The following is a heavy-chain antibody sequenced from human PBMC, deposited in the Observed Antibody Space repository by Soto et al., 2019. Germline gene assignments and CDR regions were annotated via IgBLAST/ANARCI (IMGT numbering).Heavy chain of an antibody. D-gene: IGHD6-13*01. CDR2: IYPGDSKT. J-gene: IGHJ3*02. Sequence: VQLVQSGAEVKKPGESLKISCKGSGYSCTTYRIGWIRQMPGKVLEWLGLIYPGDSKTRYSPAFQGQVTISPDKSNTTAYQQWSGLMASDTSMYYCWGQRIESAFDAFDIWGQGTMVTVSS. CDR3: WGQRIESAFDAFDI. CDR1: GYSCTTYR. V-gene: IGHV5-51*01.